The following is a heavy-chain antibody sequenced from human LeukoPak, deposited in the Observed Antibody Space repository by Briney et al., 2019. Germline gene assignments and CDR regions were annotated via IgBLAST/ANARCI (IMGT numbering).Heavy chain of an antibody. J-gene: IGHJ5*02. Sequence: GGSLRLSCAASGFTVSSNYMSWVRQAPGKGLEWVSVIYSGGSTYYADSVKGRFTISRDNSKNTLYLQMNSLRAEDTAVYYCAREVRIAAWVWFDPWGQGTLVTVSS. CDR3: AREVRIAAWVWFDP. D-gene: IGHD6-13*01. CDR2: IYSGGST. CDR1: GFTVSSNY. V-gene: IGHV3-53*01.